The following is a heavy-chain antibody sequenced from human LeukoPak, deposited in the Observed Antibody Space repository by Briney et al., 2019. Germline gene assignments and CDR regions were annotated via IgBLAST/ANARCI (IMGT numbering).Heavy chain of an antibody. D-gene: IGHD5-18*01. Sequence: ASVKVSCKASGYTFAGYYIHWVRQAPGQGLEWMGWINPNSGGTNYAQKFQGRVTMTRDTSISTAYMELSRLRSGDTAVYYCAREKNRSLGYSYGLGYWGQGTLATVSS. CDR1: GYTFAGYY. CDR3: AREKNRSLGYSYGLGY. V-gene: IGHV1-2*02. J-gene: IGHJ4*02. CDR2: INPNSGGT.